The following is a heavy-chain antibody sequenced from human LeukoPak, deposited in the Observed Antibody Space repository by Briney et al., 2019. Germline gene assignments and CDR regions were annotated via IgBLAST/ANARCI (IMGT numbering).Heavy chain of an antibody. CDR2: LNGYGSSA. J-gene: IGHJ4*02. CDR1: GFTFSSYW. CDR3: ARVLMAGDPAGISIFDH. D-gene: IGHD3-9*01. Sequence: GGSLRLSCAASGFTFSSYWMHWVRQAPGKSLVWVSRLNGYGSSANYADSVKGRFTISRDNTKNTLYLQMNSLRAEDTAVYYCARVLMAGDPAGISIFDHWGQGILDTVSS. V-gene: IGHV3-74*01.